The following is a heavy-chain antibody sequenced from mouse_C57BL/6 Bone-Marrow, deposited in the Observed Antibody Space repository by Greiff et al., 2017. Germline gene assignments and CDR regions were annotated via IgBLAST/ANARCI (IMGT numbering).Heavy chain of an antibody. CDR3: ASRFDGYYNYYAMDY. D-gene: IGHD2-3*01. CDR1: GYTFTDYY. J-gene: IGHJ4*01. V-gene: IGHV1-19*01. CDR2: INPYNGGT. Sequence: EVQLVESGPVLVKPGASVKMSCKASGYTFTDYYMNWVKQSPGKGLEWIGDINPYNGGTSYNQKFKGKATLTVDKSSSTAYMELNSLTSEDSAVYCGASRFDGYYNYYAMDYWGQGTSVTVSS.